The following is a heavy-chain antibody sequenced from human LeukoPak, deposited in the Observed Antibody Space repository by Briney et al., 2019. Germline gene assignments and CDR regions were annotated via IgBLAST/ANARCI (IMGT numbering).Heavy chain of an antibody. CDR2: IKHDGSEK. V-gene: IGHV3-7*01. CDR1: GFTFSSYW. Sequence: GGSLRLSYAASGFTFSSYWMNWVRQAPGKGPEWVANIKHDGSEKYYVDSVKGRFTISRDSAKNSLYLQMNSLRAEDMAVYYCARDPTRGYSYGYEDYWGQGTLVTVSS. CDR3: ARDPTRGYSYGYEDY. D-gene: IGHD5-18*01. J-gene: IGHJ4*02.